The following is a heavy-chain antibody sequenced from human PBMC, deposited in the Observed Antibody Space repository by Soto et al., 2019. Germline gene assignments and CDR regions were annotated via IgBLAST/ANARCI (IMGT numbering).Heavy chain of an antibody. CDR3: ARTSRTYYYGSDDAFDI. CDR1: GYNFTNYW. D-gene: IGHD3-10*01. J-gene: IGHJ3*02. V-gene: IGHV5-51*01. Sequence: GESLKISCKGSGYNFTNYWIGWVRQMPGKGLEWMGFIYPSDSDTRYSPSFQGQVTISADKSISTAYLQWRSLEASDTAMYYCARTSRTYYYGSDDAFDIWGQGTTVTVSS. CDR2: IYPSDSDT.